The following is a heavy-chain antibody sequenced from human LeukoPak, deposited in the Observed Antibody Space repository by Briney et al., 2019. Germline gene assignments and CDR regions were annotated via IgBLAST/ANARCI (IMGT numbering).Heavy chain of an antibody. J-gene: IGHJ6*02. CDR3: ASSGVAYYYYYGMDV. V-gene: IGHV4-59*01. Sequence: PSETLSLTCTVSGGSISSYCWSWIRQPPGKGLEWIGYIYYSGSTNYNPSLKSRVTISVDTSKNQFSLKLSSVTAADTAVYYCASSGVAYYYYYGMDVWGQGTTVTVSS. CDR2: IYYSGST. D-gene: IGHD3-3*01. CDR1: GGSISSYC.